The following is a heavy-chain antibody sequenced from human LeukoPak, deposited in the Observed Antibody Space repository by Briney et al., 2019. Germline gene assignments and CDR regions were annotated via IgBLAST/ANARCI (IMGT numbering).Heavy chain of an antibody. D-gene: IGHD6-13*01. CDR1: GGSISSSSYY. CDR3: ARDQGAAAGTLEPQFDP. V-gene: IGHV4-39*07. Sequence: SETLSLTCTVSGGSISSSSYYWGWIRQPRGKGQEWIGSIYYSGSTYYNPSPKSRVTISVDTSKNQFSLKLSSVTAADTAVYYCARDQGAAAGTLEPQFDPWGQGTLVTVSS. J-gene: IGHJ5*02. CDR2: IYYSGST.